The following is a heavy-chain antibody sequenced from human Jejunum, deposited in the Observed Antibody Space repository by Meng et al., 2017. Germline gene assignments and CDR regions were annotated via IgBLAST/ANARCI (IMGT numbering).Heavy chain of an antibody. CDR3: ARDEDGTAMFY. D-gene: IGHD5-18*01. Sequence: QVQLVQSGPEVKKPGASVKVSCKASGYTFTNYGISWVRQAPGQGLEWMAWITAFNGLSTYTQKLQGRVTVATDSSTNTAYMELTNLTSDDTAVYYCARDEDGTAMFYWSQGTLVTVSS. CDR1: GYTFTNYG. V-gene: IGHV1-18*01. J-gene: IGHJ4*02. CDR2: ITAFNGLS.